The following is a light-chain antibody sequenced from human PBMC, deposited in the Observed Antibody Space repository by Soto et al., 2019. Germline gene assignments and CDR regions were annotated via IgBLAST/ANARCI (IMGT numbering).Light chain of an antibody. CDR2: DAS. CDR1: QDISNY. V-gene: IGKV1-33*01. CDR3: QQYDNLPLYT. J-gene: IGKJ2*01. Sequence: DIQMTQSPSSLSASVGDRVTITCQASQDISNYLNWYQQKPGKAPKLLIYDASNLETGVPSRFSGSGSGTDFTFTISSLQPEDIATYYSQQYDNLPLYTFGQGTKVDIK.